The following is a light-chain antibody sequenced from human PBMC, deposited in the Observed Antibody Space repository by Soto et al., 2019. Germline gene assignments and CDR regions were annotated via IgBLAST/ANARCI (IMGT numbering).Light chain of an antibody. V-gene: IGLV2-8*01. Sequence: QAVVTQPPSASGSPGQSVTISCTGTSSDVGGYDCVSWYQQHPGKAPKLMIYEVTKRPAGVPDRFSGSKSGNTASLTVSGLQAEDDADYYCSSYAGINILYVFGTGTQLTVL. CDR2: EVT. CDR1: SSDVGGYDC. J-gene: IGLJ1*01. CDR3: SSYAGINILYV.